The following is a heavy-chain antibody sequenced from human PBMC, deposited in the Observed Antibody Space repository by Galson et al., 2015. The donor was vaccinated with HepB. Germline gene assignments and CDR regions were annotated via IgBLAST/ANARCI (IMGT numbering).Heavy chain of an antibody. J-gene: IGHJ4*02. Sequence: SLRLSCAASGFTFSSYWMSWVRQAPGKGLEWVANIKQDGSEKYYVDSVKGRFTISRDNAKNSLCLQMNSLRAEDTAVYYCARRYSGSYYRPFDYWGQGTLVTVSS. CDR1: GFTFSSYW. CDR3: ARRYSGSYYRPFDY. V-gene: IGHV3-7*03. CDR2: IKQDGSEK. D-gene: IGHD1-26*01.